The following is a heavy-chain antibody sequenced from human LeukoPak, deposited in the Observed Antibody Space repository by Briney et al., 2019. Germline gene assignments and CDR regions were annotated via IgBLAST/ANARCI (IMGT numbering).Heavy chain of an antibody. D-gene: IGHD3-10*01. Sequence: ASGKLTCSAAGYGFTSSDFNRERQPTAPGQELMGWMSPTSGHTGYAQKFQGRVTMTRNTSISTAYLELRSLRSEDTAVYYCAKTTDVLLWFGELLGGIDYWGQGTLVTVSS. CDR2: MSPTSGHT. J-gene: IGHJ4*02. CDR3: AKTTDVLLWFGELLGGIDY. CDR1: GYGFTSSD. V-gene: IGHV1-8*02.